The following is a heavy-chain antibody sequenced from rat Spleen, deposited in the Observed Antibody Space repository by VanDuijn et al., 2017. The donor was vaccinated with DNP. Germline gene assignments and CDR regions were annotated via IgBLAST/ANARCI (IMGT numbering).Heavy chain of an antibody. V-gene: IGHV5-20*01. CDR3: TRHVLPLRVWDY. Sequence: EVQLVESGGGLVQPGRSLKLSCVASGFTFSDYYVAWVRQAPAKGLEWVASIDSDGGSSYYRDSVKGRFTVSRDNAKSSLYLQMDSLRSEDTATYYCTRHVLPLRVWDYWGQGVMVTVSS. CDR2: IDSDGGSS. D-gene: IGHD1-3*01. J-gene: IGHJ2*01. CDR1: GFTFSDYY.